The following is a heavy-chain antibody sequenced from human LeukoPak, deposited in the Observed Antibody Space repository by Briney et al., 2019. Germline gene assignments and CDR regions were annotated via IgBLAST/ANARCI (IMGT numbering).Heavy chain of an antibody. CDR2: ISWDGGST. CDR1: GFTFDDYT. CDR3: AKEREEWELLGNYGMDV. V-gene: IGHV3-43*01. Sequence: GGSLRLSCAASGFTFDDYTMHWVRQAPGKGLEWVSLISWDGGSTYYADSVKGRFTISRDNSKNSLYLQMNSLRTEDTALYYCAKEREEWELLGNYGMDVWGQGTTVTVSS. D-gene: IGHD1-26*01. J-gene: IGHJ6*02.